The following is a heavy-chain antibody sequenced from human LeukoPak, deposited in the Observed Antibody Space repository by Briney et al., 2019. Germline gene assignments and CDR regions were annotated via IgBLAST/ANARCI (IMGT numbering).Heavy chain of an antibody. CDR2: IIPFSGTS. CDR1: GGTFSSYS. V-gene: IGHV1-69*05. D-gene: IGHD4/OR15-4a*01. CDR3: ARAMTMGAFDY. Sequence: ASVKVSCKASGGTFSSYSVSWVRQAPGQGLEWMGRIIPFSGTSNYAQKFQGRVTISTDGSTTTAYMELSSLRSGDTAVYYCARAMTMGAFDYWGQGTPVTVSS. J-gene: IGHJ4*02.